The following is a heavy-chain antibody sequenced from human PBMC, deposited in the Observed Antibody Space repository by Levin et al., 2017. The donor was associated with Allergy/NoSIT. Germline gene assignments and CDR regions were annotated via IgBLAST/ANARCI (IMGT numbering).Heavy chain of an antibody. CDR2: IYYSGST. CDR1: GGSISSYY. CDR3: ARADLLYYYGSGSFNFDY. J-gene: IGHJ4*02. V-gene: IGHV4-59*01. D-gene: IGHD3-10*01. Sequence: SCTVSGGSISSYYWSWIRQPPGKGLEWIGYIYYSGSTNYNPSLKSRVTISVDTSKNQFSLKLSSVTAADTAVYYCARADLLYYYGSGSFNFDYWGQGTLVTVSS.